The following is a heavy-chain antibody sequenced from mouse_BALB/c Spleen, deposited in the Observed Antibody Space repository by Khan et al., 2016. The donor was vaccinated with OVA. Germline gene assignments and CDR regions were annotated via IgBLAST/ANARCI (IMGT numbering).Heavy chain of an antibody. V-gene: IGHV3-2*02. J-gene: IGHJ3*01. CDR1: GYSITSDYA. CDR3: VRGRDY. D-gene: IGHD3-3*01. CDR2: ISYSGRT. Sequence: EVQLQESGPGLVKPSQSLSLTCTVTGYSITSDYAWNWIRQFPGNKLEWMGYISYSGRTSYTPSLKSRISITRDTSKNQFFLQLNSVTTEDTATYDWVRGRDYWGQGTLVTVSA.